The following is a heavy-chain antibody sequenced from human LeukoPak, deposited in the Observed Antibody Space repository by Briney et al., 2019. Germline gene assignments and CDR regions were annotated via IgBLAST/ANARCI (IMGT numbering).Heavy chain of an antibody. V-gene: IGHV1-18*01. CDR3: ARAPRLWFGEGFDY. D-gene: IGHD3-10*01. Sequence: ASVKVSCKASGYTFTSYGISWVRQAPGQGHEWMGWISVYNGNTNYAQKLQGRVTMTTDTSTSTAYMELMSLRSDDTAVYYCARAPRLWFGEGFDYWGQGTLVTVSS. J-gene: IGHJ4*02. CDR2: ISVYNGNT. CDR1: GYTFTSYG.